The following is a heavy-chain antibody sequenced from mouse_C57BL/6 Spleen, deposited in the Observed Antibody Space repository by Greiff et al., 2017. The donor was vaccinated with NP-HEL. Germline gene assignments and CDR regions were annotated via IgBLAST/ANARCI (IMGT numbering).Heavy chain of an antibody. J-gene: IGHJ3*01. V-gene: IGHV1-52*01. CDR3: ARDDYDVLFAY. Sequence: QVQLQQPGAELVRPGSSVKLSCKASGYTFTSYWMHWVKQRPIQGLEWIGNIDPSDSETHYNQKFKDKATLTVDKSSSTAYMQLSSLTSEDSAVYYCARDDYDVLFAYWGQGTLVTVSA. D-gene: IGHD2-4*01. CDR2: IDPSDSET. CDR1: GYTFTSYW.